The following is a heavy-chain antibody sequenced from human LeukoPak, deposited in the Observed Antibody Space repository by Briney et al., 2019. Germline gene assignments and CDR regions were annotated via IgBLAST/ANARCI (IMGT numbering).Heavy chain of an antibody. V-gene: IGHV3-30*02. CDR1: GFMFSSYG. Sequence: GGSLRLSCTASGFMFSSYGMHWIRQAPGKGLDWMAYIQHDGSGQFYADSVKGRFTISRDNSKNTVYLQMNSLRVEDTALYYCAKFDTVMVNHDAFDIWGLGTMVTVSS. CDR2: IQHDGSGQ. D-gene: IGHD5-18*01. J-gene: IGHJ3*02. CDR3: AKFDTVMVNHDAFDI.